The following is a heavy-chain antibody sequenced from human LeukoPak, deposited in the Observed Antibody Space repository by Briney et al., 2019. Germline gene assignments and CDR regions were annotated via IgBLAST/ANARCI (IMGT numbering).Heavy chain of an antibody. D-gene: IGHD1-14*01. CDR1: GFTFSDHY. CDR3: ARGNPFGYYRDV. J-gene: IGHJ6*03. V-gene: IGHV3-72*01. Sequence: GGSLRLSCAASGFTFSDHYMDWVRQAPGKGLEWVGRTRNKANSYTTEYAASVKGRFTISRDDSKNSLYLQMNSLKTEDTAVYYCARGNPFGYYRDVWGKGTTVTVSS. CDR2: TRNKANSYTT.